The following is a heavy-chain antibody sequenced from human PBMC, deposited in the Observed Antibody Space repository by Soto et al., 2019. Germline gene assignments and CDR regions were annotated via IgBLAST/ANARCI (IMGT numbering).Heavy chain of an antibody. CDR1: GFTFSSHA. D-gene: IGHD2-21*01. CDR3: AKSGGGVVVPTVNWYFDL. J-gene: IGHJ2*01. CDR2: ISGSGGST. V-gene: IGHV3-23*01. Sequence: EVQLLESGGGLVQPGGSLRLSCAASGFTFSSHAMSWVRQAPGKGLEWVSAISGSGGSTYYADSVEGRFTISRDNSKNTLYLQMNRVRAADTAVYYCAKSGGGVVVPTVNWYFDLWGRGTLVTVSS.